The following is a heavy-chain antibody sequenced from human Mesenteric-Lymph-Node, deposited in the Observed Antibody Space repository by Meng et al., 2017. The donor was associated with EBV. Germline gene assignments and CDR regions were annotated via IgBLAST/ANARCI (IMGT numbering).Heavy chain of an antibody. V-gene: IGHV4-61*01. D-gene: IGHD4-17*01. Sequence: QLPLAGSVPGMGKVLETLALPCTGLWGSVSSGSYYWNWIRQPPGKGLEWIGYISYSGSTKYNPSLKSRVTISVDTSKTQFSLKLSSVTAADTAVYYCARDNGDYVSDPWGQGTLVTVSS. CDR2: ISYSGST. J-gene: IGHJ5*02. CDR1: WGSVSSGSYY. CDR3: ARDNGDYVSDP.